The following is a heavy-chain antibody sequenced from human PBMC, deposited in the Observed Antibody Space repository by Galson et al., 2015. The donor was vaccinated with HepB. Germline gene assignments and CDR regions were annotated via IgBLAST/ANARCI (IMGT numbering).Heavy chain of an antibody. CDR3: ARSDYGDYEMRY. CDR2: ISYDGSRK. V-gene: IGHV3-30*04. Sequence: SLRLSCAASGFSFGGYAMHGVRQAPGKGLEWVTYISYDGSRKYFADSVKGRFTISRDNSKNPLYLQMGSLRTEDTSVYYCARSDYGDYEMRYWGQGTLVAVSS. J-gene: IGHJ4*02. CDR1: GFSFGGYA. D-gene: IGHD4-17*01.